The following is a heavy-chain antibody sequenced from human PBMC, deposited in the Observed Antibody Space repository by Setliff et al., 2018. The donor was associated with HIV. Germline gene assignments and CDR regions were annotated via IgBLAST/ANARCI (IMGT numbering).Heavy chain of an antibody. Sequence: PSETLSLTCAVYGGSFSGYYWSWIRQPPGKGLEWIGEINHSGSTNYNPSLKSRVTISVDTSKNQFSLKLSSVTAADTAVYYCARNSQKGIQPLLLASWGPGTLVTVSS. CDR1: GGSFSGYY. J-gene: IGHJ4*02. CDR2: INHSGST. D-gene: IGHD1-1*01. V-gene: IGHV4-34*01. CDR3: ARNSQKGIQPLLLAS.